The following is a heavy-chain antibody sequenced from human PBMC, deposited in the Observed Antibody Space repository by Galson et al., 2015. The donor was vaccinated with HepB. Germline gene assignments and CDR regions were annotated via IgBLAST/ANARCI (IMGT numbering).Heavy chain of an antibody. V-gene: IGHV1-8*01. CDR1: GSTFTSYD. CDR3: VYSRGWYGGWVDP. CDR2: MNPNSGNT. D-gene: IGHD6-19*01. J-gene: IGHJ5*02. Sequence: SVKVSCKASGSTFTSYDINWVRQATGQGLEWMGWMNPNSGNTGYAQKFQGRVTMTRNTSISTAYMELSSLRSEDTAVYYCVYSRGWYGGWVDPWGQGSLVAVSS.